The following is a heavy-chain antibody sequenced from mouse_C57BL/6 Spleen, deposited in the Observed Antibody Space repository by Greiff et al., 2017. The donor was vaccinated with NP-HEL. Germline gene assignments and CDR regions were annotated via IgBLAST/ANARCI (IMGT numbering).Heavy chain of an antibody. CDR3: ARRYYGSSYYAMDY. V-gene: IGHV5-17*01. CDR2: ISSGSSTI. D-gene: IGHD1-1*01. CDR1: GFTFSDYG. J-gene: IGHJ4*01. Sequence: EVQGVESGGGLVKPGGSLKLSCAASGFTFSDYGMHWVRQAPEKGLEWVAYISSGSSTIYYADTVKGRFTISRDNAKNTLFLQMTSLRSEDTAMYYCARRYYGSSYYAMDYWGQGTSVTVSS.